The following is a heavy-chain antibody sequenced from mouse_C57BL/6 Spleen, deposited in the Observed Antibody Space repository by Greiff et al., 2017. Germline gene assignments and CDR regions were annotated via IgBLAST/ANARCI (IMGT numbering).Heavy chain of an antibody. J-gene: IGHJ2*01. D-gene: IGHD1-1*01. CDR3: ARADGNYGSSYYFDY. Sequence: QVQLKESGPELVKPGASVKISCKASGYAFRSSWMNWVKQRPGKGLEWIGRIYPGDGDTNYNGKFKGKATLTADKSSSTAYMQLSSLTSEDSAVYFCARADGNYGSSYYFDYWGQGTTLTVSS. V-gene: IGHV1-82*01. CDR2: IYPGDGDT. CDR1: GYAFRSSW.